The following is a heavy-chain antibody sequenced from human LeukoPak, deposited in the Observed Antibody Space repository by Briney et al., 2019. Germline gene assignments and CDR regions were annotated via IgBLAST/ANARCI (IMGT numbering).Heavy chain of an antibody. CDR1: GHTFTSYG. D-gene: IGHD2-15*01. CDR2: ISAYNGNT. J-gene: IGHJ5*02. Sequence: ASVKVSCKASGHTFTSYGISWVRQAPGQGLEWMGWISAYNGNTNYAQKLQGRVTMTTDTSTSTAYMELRSLRSDDTAVYYCARNGTRRYCSGGSCYSFRFDPWGQGTLVTVSS. V-gene: IGHV1-18*01. CDR3: ARNGTRRYCSGGSCYSFRFDP.